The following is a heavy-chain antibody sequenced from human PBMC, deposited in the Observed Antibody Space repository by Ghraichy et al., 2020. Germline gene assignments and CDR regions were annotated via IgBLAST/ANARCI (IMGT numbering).Heavy chain of an antibody. D-gene: IGHD1-26*01. V-gene: IGHV3-23*01. CDR1: GFTFSSYA. CDR3: AKDWGRGIVGATDY. J-gene: IGHJ4*02. CDR2: ISGSGGST. Sequence: GSLRLSCAASGFTFSSYAMSWVRQAPGKGLEWVSAISGSGGSTYYADSVKGRFTISRDNSKNTLYLQMNSLRAEDTAVYYCAKDWGRGIVGATDYWGQGTLVTVSS.